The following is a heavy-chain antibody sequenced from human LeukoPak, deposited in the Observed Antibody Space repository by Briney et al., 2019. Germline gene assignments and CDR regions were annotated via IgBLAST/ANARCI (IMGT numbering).Heavy chain of an antibody. V-gene: IGHV4-39*01. CDR3: ARVLRGGSYYFDY. D-gene: IGHD2-15*01. CDR2: IFSGAT. CDR1: LDSTSGSSYY. Sequence: PSEALSHTSTLSLDSTSGSSYYWGSISHPPGKGLGWIGNIFSGATYYNPSLLSRVTIAVDTSKTQFSLKRRSVTAADTAVYYCARVLRGGSYYFDYWGQGTLVTVSS. J-gene: IGHJ4*02.